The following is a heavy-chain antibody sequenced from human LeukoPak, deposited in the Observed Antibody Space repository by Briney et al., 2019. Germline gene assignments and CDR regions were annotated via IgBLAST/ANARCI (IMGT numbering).Heavy chain of an antibody. CDR2: IYYSGST. J-gene: IGHJ4*02. D-gene: IGHD1-26*01. CDR3: ARDRYGGFDY. V-gene: IGHV4-59*11. Sequence: PSETLSLTCTVAGGPISSHYWSWIPQPPGKGLEWIGYIYYSGSTNYNPSLKSRVTISVDPSKNQFSPKLSSVTAADTAVYYCARDRYGGFDYCGQGTLVTVSS. CDR1: GGPISSHY.